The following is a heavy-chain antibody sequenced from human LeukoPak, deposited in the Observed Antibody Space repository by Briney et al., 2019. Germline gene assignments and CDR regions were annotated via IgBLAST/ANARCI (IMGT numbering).Heavy chain of an antibody. J-gene: IGHJ4*02. CDR2: INPNSGGT. D-gene: IGHD6-25*01. Sequence: GASVKVSCKASGYTFTGYYMHWVRQAPGQGLGWMGRINPNSGGTNYAQKFQGRVTMTRDTSISTAYMELSRLRSDDTAVYYCARDAAKVYYFDYWGQGTLVTVSS. CDR1: GYTFTGYY. V-gene: IGHV1-2*06. CDR3: ARDAAKVYYFDY.